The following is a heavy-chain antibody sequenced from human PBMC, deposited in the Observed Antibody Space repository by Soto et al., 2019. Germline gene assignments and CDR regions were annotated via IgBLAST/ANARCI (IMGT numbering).Heavy chain of an antibody. V-gene: IGHV1-69*02. J-gene: IGHJ5*02. CDR2: IIPILGIA. Sequence: SVKVSCKASGGTFSSYTISWVRQAPGQGLEWMGRIIPILGIANYAQKFQGRVTITADKSTSTAYMELSSLRSEDTAVYYCAIGGYCSSTSCYSRNWFDPWGQGTLVTVSS. D-gene: IGHD2-2*02. CDR3: AIGGYCSSTSCYSRNWFDP. CDR1: GGTFSSYT.